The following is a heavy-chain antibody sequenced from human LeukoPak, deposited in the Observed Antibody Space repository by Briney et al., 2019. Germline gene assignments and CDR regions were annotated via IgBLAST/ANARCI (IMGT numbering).Heavy chain of an antibody. CDR2: FDPEDGET. V-gene: IGHV1-24*01. CDR3: ATSPNGAVAGTGAFDI. CDR1: GYTLTELS. Sequence: GASVKVSCKVSGYTLTELSMHWVRQAPGKGLEWMGGFDPEDGETIYAQKFQGRVTMTEDTSTDTAYVELSSLRSEDTAVYYCATSPNGAVAGTGAFDIWGQGTMVTVSS. D-gene: IGHD6-19*01. J-gene: IGHJ3*02.